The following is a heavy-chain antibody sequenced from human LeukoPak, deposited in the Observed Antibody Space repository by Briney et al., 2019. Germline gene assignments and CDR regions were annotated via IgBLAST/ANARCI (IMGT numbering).Heavy chain of an antibody. J-gene: IGHJ4*02. Sequence: SGGSLRLSCAATGLSVSSNFMSWVRQAPGKGLEWVSVIYGGGSTYYADSVKGRFTISRDTPKNTLYLQMNSLSVEDTAVYYCASWPVGWYGEDSWGQGTLVTVSS. CDR3: ASWPVGWYGEDS. CDR1: GLSVSSNF. D-gene: IGHD6-19*01. CDR2: IYGGGST. V-gene: IGHV3-53*01.